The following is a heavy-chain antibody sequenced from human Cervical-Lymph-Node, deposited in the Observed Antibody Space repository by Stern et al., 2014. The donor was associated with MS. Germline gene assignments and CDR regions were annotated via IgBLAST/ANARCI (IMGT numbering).Heavy chain of an antibody. V-gene: IGHV4-59*01. J-gene: IGHJ4*02. CDR2: ISHSGST. CDR1: GGSISSYF. CDR3: AREAPGGSGWTPFDY. D-gene: IGHD6-19*01. Sequence: QLQLQESGPGLVKPSETLSLTCPVSGGSISSYFWSWIRQSPGRALEWIGYISHSGSTNSNPSLKSRVTISRDTSKNHLSLKLRSVTAADTAVYYCAREAPGGSGWTPFDYWGQGILVTVSS.